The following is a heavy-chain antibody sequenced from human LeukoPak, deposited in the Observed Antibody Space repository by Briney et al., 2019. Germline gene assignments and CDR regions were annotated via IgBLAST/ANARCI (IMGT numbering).Heavy chain of an antibody. CDR3: ARVDILTAFDI. CDR2: IYYSGST. V-gene: IGHV4-39*07. D-gene: IGHD2-2*03. Sequence: PSETLSLTCTVSGGSISSSSYYWGCIRQPPGKGLEWIGSIYYSGSTYYNPSLKSRVTISVDTSKNQFSLKLSSVTAADTAVYYCARVDILTAFDIWGQGTMVTVSS. CDR1: GGSISSSSYY. J-gene: IGHJ3*02.